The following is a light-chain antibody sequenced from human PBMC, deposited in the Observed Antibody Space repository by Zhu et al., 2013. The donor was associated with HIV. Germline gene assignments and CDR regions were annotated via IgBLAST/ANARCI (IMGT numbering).Light chain of an antibody. Sequence: EIVMTQSPATLSLSPGERATLSCRASQSVSYNLAWYQQKLGQAPRLLIYGASTRATGIPARFSGSGSATEFTLTISSLQSEDFAVYYCQQYNNWPRTFGQGTKVEIK. V-gene: IGKV3-15*01. CDR2: GAS. J-gene: IGKJ1*01. CDR1: QSVSYN. CDR3: QQYNNWPRT.